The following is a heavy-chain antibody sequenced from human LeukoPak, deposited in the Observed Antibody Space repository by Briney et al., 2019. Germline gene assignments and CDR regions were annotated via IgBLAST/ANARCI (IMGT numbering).Heavy chain of an antibody. CDR1: GFTFSSYS. Sequence: GGSLRLSCAASGFTFSSYSMNWVRQAPGKGLEWVSSISSSSSYIYYADSVKGRFTISRDNAKNSLYLQMNSLRAEGTAVYYCARDFYGDYAPDYWGQGTLVTVSS. CDR2: ISSSSSYI. V-gene: IGHV3-21*01. D-gene: IGHD4-17*01. CDR3: ARDFYGDYAPDY. J-gene: IGHJ4*02.